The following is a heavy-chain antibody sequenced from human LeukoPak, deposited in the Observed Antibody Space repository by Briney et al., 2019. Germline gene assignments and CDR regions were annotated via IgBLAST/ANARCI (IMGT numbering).Heavy chain of an antibody. Sequence: ASVKVSCKASGYTFTSYYMHWVRQAPGQGLEWMGIINPSGGSTSYAQKFQGRVTMTRDTSTSTVYMELSSLRSEDTAVYCCARGGLIVVVRNWFDPWGQGTLVTVSS. J-gene: IGHJ5*02. V-gene: IGHV1-46*01. CDR2: INPSGGST. D-gene: IGHD3-22*01. CDR3: ARGGLIVVVRNWFDP. CDR1: GYTFTSYY.